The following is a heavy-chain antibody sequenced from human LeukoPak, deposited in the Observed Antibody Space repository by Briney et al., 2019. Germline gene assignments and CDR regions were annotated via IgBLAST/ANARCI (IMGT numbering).Heavy chain of an antibody. Sequence: PGGSLRLSCAASGFTFSSYSMNWVRQAPGKGLEWVAVITYDGSEKYYADSVKGRLTISRDNSKNTLYLQINSLRGEDTAVYYCTKGRGYNYGHLIFDYWGQGTLVTVSS. D-gene: IGHD5-18*01. CDR1: GFTFSSYS. CDR3: TKGRGYNYGHLIFDY. V-gene: IGHV3-30*18. J-gene: IGHJ4*02. CDR2: ITYDGSEK.